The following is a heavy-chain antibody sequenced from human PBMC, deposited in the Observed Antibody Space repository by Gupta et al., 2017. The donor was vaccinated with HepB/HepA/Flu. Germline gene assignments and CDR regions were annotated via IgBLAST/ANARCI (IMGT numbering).Heavy chain of an antibody. D-gene: IGHD2-2*01. CDR3: APAGQYRFDY. CDR2: RTSDGTPV. J-gene: IGHJ4*02. Sequence: EVQLVESGGGLVQPGGSLRLSCAASGFTFSTYWMHWVRQAPGKGLVWVSRRTSDGTPVNYADSVKGRVTVSRHIANNTLYWQVTSLRAADTAVDYCAPAGQYRFDYWGRGIRGTVSS. CDR1: GFTFSTYW. V-gene: IGHV3-74*01.